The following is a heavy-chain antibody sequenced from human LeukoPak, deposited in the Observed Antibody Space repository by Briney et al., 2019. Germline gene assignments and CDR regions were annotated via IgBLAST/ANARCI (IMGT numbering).Heavy chain of an antibody. J-gene: IGHJ3*02. CDR2: IYTSENT. CDR3: ACLTTADAFDI. CDR1: GDSFNNYY. D-gene: IGHD3-22*01. Sequence: SETLSLTCTVSGDSFNNYYWSWIRQAAGKELEWIGQIYTSENTNYNPSLKSRVTMSVDTSKNQFSLELSSVTAADTAVYYCACLTTADAFDIWGQGTMVAVSS. V-gene: IGHV4-4*07.